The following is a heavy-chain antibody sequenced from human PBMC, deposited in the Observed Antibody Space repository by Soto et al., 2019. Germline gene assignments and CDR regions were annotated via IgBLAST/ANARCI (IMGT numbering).Heavy chain of an antibody. CDR2: IIPIFGRA. J-gene: IGHJ6*02. D-gene: IGHD6-19*01. CDR3: AKVRYSSPMGYYYGMDV. V-gene: IGHV1-69*01. CDR1: GVTFSKFI. Sequence: QVQLEQSGGEVKKPGSSVKVSCKASGVTFSKFIMTWVRQAPGLGLEWVGGIIPIFGRANYAQKFQGRVTITADESTSTSYLEVSNLRSEDTAVYYCAKVRYSSPMGYYYGMDVWGQGTAVTVSS.